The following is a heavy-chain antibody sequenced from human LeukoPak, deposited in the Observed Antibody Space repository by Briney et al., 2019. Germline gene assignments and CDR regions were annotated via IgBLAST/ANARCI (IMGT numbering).Heavy chain of an antibody. CDR1: GFTFSSYA. D-gene: IGHD6-19*01. V-gene: IGHV3-30-3*01. CDR2: ISYDGSNK. CDR3: ARDSAVALWDY. Sequence: PGGSLRLSCAASGFTFSSYAMHWVRQAPGKGLEWVAVISYDGSNKYYADSVKGRFTISRDNSKNTLYLQMNSLRAEDTAVYYCARDSAVALWDYWGQGTLVIVSS. J-gene: IGHJ4*02.